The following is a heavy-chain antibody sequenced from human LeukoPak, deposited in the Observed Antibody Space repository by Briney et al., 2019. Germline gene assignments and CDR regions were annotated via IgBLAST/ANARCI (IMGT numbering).Heavy chain of an antibody. V-gene: IGHV4-34*01. J-gene: IGHJ3*02. Sequence: PSETLSLTCAVYGGSFSGYYWSWIRQPPGKGLEWIGEINHSGSTNYNPSLKSRVTISVDTSKNQFSLKLSSVTAADTAVYYCARGLVYEQLVRGYAFDIWGQGTMVTVSS. CDR1: GGSFSGYY. D-gene: IGHD6-13*01. CDR2: INHSGST. CDR3: ARGLVYEQLVRGYAFDI.